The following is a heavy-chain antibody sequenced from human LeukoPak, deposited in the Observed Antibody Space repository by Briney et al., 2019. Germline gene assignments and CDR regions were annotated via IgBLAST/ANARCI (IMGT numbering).Heavy chain of an antibody. J-gene: IGHJ4*02. Sequence: ASVKVSCKASGYTFTGYYMHWVRQAPGQGLEWMGWINPNSGGTNYAQKFQGRVTMTRDTSISTAYMELSRLRSDDTAVYYCARNMITSGGVIVLSAYWGQGTLVTVCS. V-gene: IGHV1-2*02. CDR3: ARNMITSGGVIVLSAY. CDR2: INPNSGGT. D-gene: IGHD3-16*02. CDR1: GYTFTGYY.